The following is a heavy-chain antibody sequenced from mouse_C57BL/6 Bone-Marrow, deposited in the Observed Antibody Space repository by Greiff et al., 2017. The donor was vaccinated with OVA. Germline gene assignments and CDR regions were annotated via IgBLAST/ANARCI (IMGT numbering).Heavy chain of an antibody. D-gene: IGHD2-1*01. CDR3: ASIYYGNHGGFAY. CDR1: GYTFTDYY. V-gene: IGHV1-26*01. CDR2: INPNNGGT. Sequence: EVQLQQSGPELVKPGASVKISCKASGYTFTDYYMNWVKQSHGKSLEWIGDINPNNGGTSYNQKFKGKATLTVDKSSSTAYMELRSLTSEDSAVYYCASIYYGNHGGFAYWGQGTLVTVSA. J-gene: IGHJ3*01.